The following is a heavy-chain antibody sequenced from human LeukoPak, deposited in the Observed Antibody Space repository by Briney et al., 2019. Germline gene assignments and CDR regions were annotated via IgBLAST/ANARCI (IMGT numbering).Heavy chain of an antibody. D-gene: IGHD3-22*01. V-gene: IGHV6-1*01. CDR2: TYYRSKWYN. CDR3: ARDLGRSGGYYDSSGYYSSKEDQYYYYYYGMDV. Sequence: SQTLSLTCAISGDSVSSNSAAWNWIRQSPSRGLEWLGRTYYRSKWYNDYAVSVKSRITINPDTSKNQFSLQLNSVTPEDTAVYYCARDLGRSGGYYDSSGYYSSKEDQYYYYYYGMDVWGQGTTVTVSS. CDR1: GDSVSSNSAA. J-gene: IGHJ6*02.